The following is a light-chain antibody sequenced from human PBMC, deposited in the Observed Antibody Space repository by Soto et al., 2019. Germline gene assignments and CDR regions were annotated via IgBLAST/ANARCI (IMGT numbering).Light chain of an antibody. V-gene: IGKV3-20*01. CDR1: QTVTNTY. CDR3: QQYGTLPPT. J-gene: IGKJ4*01. CDR2: GAS. Sequence: EIVLTQSPGTLSLSPGERATLSCRASQTVTNTYLAWYQQKSGQAPNFLIYGASNRATGIPDRFSGSGSGTDFTLTISRLEPEDCAGYYCQQYGTLPPTFGGGTKVEI.